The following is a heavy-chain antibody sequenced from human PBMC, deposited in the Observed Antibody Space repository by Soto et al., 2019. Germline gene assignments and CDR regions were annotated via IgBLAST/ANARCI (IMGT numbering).Heavy chain of an antibody. V-gene: IGHV2-5*02. Sequence: QINLKESGPPLVKPTQTLTLTCSISGFSLTTAGVGVGWVRQSPGEALEWLALIYWDDDERYSPSLKTRLTITKDTSKNQVVLKMTNMAPVDTATYYCAHSRNLITEDAQVGDFDYWGQGTLVTVSS. J-gene: IGHJ4*02. CDR3: AHSRNLITEDAQVGDFDY. CDR2: IYWDDDE. CDR1: GFSLTTAGVG. D-gene: IGHD3-10*01.